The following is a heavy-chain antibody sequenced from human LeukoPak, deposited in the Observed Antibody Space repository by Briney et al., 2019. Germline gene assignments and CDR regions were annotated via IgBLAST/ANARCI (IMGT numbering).Heavy chain of an antibody. J-gene: IGHJ4*02. D-gene: IGHD3-22*01. Sequence: TSETLSLTCTVSGGSTSSYYWSWIRQSPGKGLEWIGYIYYSGSTNYNPSLKSRVTISVDTSKNQFSLKLSSVAAADTAVYYCARHSPVGRYYDSSGYGDFDYWGQGTLVTVSS. CDR3: ARHSPVGRYYDSSGYGDFDY. CDR1: GGSTSSYY. V-gene: IGHV4-59*08. CDR2: IYYSGST.